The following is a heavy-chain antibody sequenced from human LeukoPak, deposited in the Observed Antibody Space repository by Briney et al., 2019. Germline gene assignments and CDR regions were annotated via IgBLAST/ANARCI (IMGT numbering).Heavy chain of an antibody. V-gene: IGHV3-30*04. CDR2: ISYDGSNK. CDR1: GFTFSSYV. J-gene: IGHJ4*02. D-gene: IGHD3-10*01. CDR3: AKGYASGSQGY. Sequence: GGSLRLSCAASGFTFSSYVTHWVRQAPGKGLEWVAVISYDGSNKYYADSVKGRFTISRDNSKNTLYLQMNSLRVDDTAVYYCAKGYASGSQGYWGQGTLVTVFS.